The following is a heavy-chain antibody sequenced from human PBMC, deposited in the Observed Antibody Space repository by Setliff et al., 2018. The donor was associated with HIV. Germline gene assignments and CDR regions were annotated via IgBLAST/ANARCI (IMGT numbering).Heavy chain of an antibody. V-gene: IGHV4-39*01. CDR3: ARGLLDRSGHRSDCFDS. Sequence: PSLTCTVSGNSINSGGYYWSWIRHRPGKGLEWIGSIYYSGSTYYNPSLKSRVTISVDTSKSQFSLRLRSVTAADTAVYYCARGLLDRSGHRSDCFDSWGRGTPVTVSS. CDR1: GNSINSGGYY. CDR2: IYYSGST. J-gene: IGHJ5*01. D-gene: IGHD3-22*01.